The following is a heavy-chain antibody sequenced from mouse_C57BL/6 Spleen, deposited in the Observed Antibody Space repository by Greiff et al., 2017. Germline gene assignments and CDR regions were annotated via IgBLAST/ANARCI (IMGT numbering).Heavy chain of an antibody. D-gene: IGHD3-2*02. CDR2: IDPSDSET. J-gene: IGHJ3*01. CDR3: ASGTAQATFAY. V-gene: IGHV1-52*01. Sequence: QVQLKQPGAELVRPGSSVKLSCKASGYTFTSYWMHWVKQRPIQGLEWIGNIDPSDSETHYNQKFKDKATLTVDKSSSTAYMQLSSRTSEDSAVYYCASGTAQATFAYWGQGTLVTVSA. CDR1: GYTFTSYW.